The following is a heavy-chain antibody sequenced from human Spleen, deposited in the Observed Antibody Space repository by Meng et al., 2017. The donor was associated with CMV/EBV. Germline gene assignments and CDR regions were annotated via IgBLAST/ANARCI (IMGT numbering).Heavy chain of an antibody. V-gene: IGHV4-34*01. Sequence: VQLQRCAAGLLKPSETLSLTCAVYGGSFSGYYWSWIRQPPGKGLEWIGEINHSGSTNYNPSLKSRVTISVDTSKNQFSLKLSSVTAADTAVYYCARGAGITRGGHLSYWGQGTLVTVSS. CDR2: INHSGST. D-gene: IGHD3-10*01. CDR1: GGSFSGYY. CDR3: ARGAGITRGGHLSY. J-gene: IGHJ4*02.